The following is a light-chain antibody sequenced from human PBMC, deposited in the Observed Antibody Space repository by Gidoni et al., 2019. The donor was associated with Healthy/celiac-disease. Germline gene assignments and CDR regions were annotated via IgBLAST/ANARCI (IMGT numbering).Light chain of an antibody. J-gene: IGKJ2*01. V-gene: IGKV1-39*01. CDR3: QQSYSTPRYT. CDR1: QSIISY. CDR2: AAS. Sequence: DIHMTQSPSSLSASVGDRVTITCRASQSIISYLNWYQQKPGKAPKLLIYAASSLQSGVPSRFSGSGSGTDFTLTISSLQPEDFATYYCQQSYSTPRYTFGQGTKMESK.